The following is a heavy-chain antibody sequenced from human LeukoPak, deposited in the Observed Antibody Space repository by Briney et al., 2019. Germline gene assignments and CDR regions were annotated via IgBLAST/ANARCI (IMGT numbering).Heavy chain of an antibody. CDR2: IYYSGRT. J-gene: IGHJ3*02. CDR1: GGSISSSY. CDR3: ARGIFAFDI. Sequence: PSETLSLTCTVSGGSISSSYWSWIRQPPGKGLEWIGSIYYSGRTNSNPSLKSRVTISVDTSKDQFSLELSSVTGADTAVYYCARGIFAFDIWGQGTMVTVSS. V-gene: IGHV4-59*01. D-gene: IGHD2/OR15-2a*01.